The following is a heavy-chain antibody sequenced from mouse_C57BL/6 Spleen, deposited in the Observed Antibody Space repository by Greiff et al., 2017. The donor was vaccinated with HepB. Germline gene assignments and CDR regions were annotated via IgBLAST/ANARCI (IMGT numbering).Heavy chain of an antibody. D-gene: IGHD1-1*01. CDR3: AREGYYGEGDYFDY. CDR1: GYTFTDYY. CDR2: INPNNGGT. V-gene: IGHV1-26*01. J-gene: IGHJ2*01. Sequence: VQLQQSGPELVKPGASVKISCKASGYTFTDYYMNWVKQSHGKSLEWIGDINPNNGGTSYNQKFKGKATLTVDKSSSTAYMELRSLTSEDSAVYYCAREGYYGEGDYFDYWGQGTTLTVSS.